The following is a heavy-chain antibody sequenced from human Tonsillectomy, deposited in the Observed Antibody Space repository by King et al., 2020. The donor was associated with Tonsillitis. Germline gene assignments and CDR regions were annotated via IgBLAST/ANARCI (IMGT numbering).Heavy chain of an antibody. D-gene: IGHD2-15*01. V-gene: IGHV3-23*04. J-gene: IGHJ2*01. Sequence: VQLVESGGGLVQPGGSLRLSCAASGFTFSNHAMSWVRQAPGKGLEWVSAISGSGDRTYYADSVKGRFTISRDNSKNTLSLQMNSLRAEDTALYYCARDLRLGYCSGGTCFGFFDLWGRGTLVAVPS. CDR2: ISGSGDRT. CDR3: ARDLRLGYCSGGTCFGFFDL. CDR1: GFTFSNHA.